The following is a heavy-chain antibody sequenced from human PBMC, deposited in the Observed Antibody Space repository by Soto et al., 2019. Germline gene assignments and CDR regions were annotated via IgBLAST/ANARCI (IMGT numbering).Heavy chain of an antibody. CDR1: GFTVSNNY. CDR2: IYSGGYT. J-gene: IGHJ4*02. D-gene: IGHD3-10*01. Sequence: EVQLVESGGGLIQPGGSLRLSCAVSGFTVSNNYMSWVRQAPGKGLEGVSVIYSGGYTAYGDSVKGRFTISRDNSKNTLYLQKNSRAPGHAAVVYWARPPGGGGYWGQGTLVTVSS. CDR3: ARPPGGGGY. V-gene: IGHV3-53*01.